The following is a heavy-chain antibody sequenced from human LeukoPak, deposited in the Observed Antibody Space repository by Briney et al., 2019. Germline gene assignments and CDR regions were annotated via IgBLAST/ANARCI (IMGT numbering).Heavy chain of an antibody. J-gene: IGHJ6*03. D-gene: IGHD3-3*01. CDR3: AKKLTIFGVVKGSPMDV. CDR2: IRQDGGET. CDR1: GFPFSSYW. V-gene: IGHV3-7*01. Sequence: GGSLRLSCAASGFPFSSYWMAWVRQAPGKGLEWVASIRQDGGETFYVGSVKGRFTISRDNAKNSLYLQMNSLRAEDTAVYYCAKKLTIFGVVKGSPMDVWGKGTTVTVSS.